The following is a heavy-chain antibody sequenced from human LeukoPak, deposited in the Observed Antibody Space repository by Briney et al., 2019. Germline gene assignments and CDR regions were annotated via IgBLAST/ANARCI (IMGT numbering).Heavy chain of an antibody. CDR1: GFTFSSYW. Sequence: GGSLRLSRAASGFTFSSYWMSWVRQAPGKGLEWVANIKQDGSEKYYVDSVKGRFTISRDNAKNSLYLQMNSLRAEDTAVYYCARDGMGYSDAFDIWGQGTMVTVSS. CDR2: IKQDGSEK. D-gene: IGHD3-22*01. J-gene: IGHJ3*02. CDR3: ARDGMGYSDAFDI. V-gene: IGHV3-7*01.